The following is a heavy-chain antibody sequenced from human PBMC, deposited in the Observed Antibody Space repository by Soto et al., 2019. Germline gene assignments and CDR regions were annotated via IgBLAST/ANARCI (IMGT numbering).Heavy chain of an antibody. CDR1: GFTFSSYW. CDR3: ARDNIVVVTAYDY. V-gene: IGHV3-7*03. CDR2: IKQDGSEK. D-gene: IGHD2-21*02. J-gene: IGHJ4*01. Sequence: PGGSLRLSCGASGFTFSSYWMNWVRQAPGKGLEWVANIKQDGSEKYYVDSVKGRFTISRDNAKNSLYLQMNSLRAEDTAVYYCARDNIVVVTAYDYWGHRTLVPASP.